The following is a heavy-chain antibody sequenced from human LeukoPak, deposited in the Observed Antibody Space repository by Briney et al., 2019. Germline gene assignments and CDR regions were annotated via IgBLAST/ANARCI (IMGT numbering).Heavy chain of an antibody. D-gene: IGHD2-2*01. CDR1: GGSFSGYY. Sequence: SETLSLTCAVYGGSFSGYYWSWIRQPPGKGLEWIGEINHSGSTNYNPSLKSRVTISVDTSKNQFSLKLSSVTAADTAVYYCARDVGVPAASGYYYYYGMDVWGQGTTVTVSS. CDR3: ARDVGVPAASGYYYYYGMDV. V-gene: IGHV4-34*01. CDR2: INHSGST. J-gene: IGHJ6*02.